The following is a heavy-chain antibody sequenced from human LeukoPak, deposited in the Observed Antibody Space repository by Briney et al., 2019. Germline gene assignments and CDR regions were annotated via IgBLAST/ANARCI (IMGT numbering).Heavy chain of an antibody. CDR2: IYYSGST. CDR3: ARDSSGYRDDAFDI. CDR1: GGSVSSGSYY. V-gene: IGHV4-61*01. D-gene: IGHD3-22*01. J-gene: IGHJ3*02. Sequence: SETLSLTCTVSGGSVSSGSYYWSWIRQPPGKGLEWIGYIYYSGSTNYNPFLKSRVTISVDTSKNQFYLKLRSVTAADTAVYYCARDSSGYRDDAFDIWGQRTMVTVSS.